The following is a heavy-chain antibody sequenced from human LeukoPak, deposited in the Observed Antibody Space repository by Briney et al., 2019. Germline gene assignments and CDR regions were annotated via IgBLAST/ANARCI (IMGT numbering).Heavy chain of an antibody. V-gene: IGHV3-48*04. Sequence: GGSLRLSCAASGFTFSSYSMNWVRQAPGKGLEWVSYISSSSSTIYYADSVKGRFTISRDNAKNSLYLQMNSLRAEDTAVYYCARDRSGSSYSPYFDYWGQGTLVTVSS. J-gene: IGHJ4*02. CDR3: ARDRSGSSYSPYFDY. CDR1: GFTFSSYS. CDR2: ISSSSSTI. D-gene: IGHD2-21*01.